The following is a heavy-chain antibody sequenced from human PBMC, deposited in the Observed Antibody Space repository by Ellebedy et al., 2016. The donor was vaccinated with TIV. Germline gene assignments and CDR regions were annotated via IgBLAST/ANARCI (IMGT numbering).Heavy chain of an antibody. D-gene: IGHD3-10*01. V-gene: IGHV3-21*01. CDR3: ARSLRTYYYGSSRGWYFDL. CDR1: GFTFSSYS. J-gene: IGHJ2*01. CDR2: ISSSSSYI. Sequence: GESLKISCAASGFTFSSYSMNWVRQAPGKGLEWVSSISSSSSYIYYADSVKGRFTISRDNAKNSLYLQMNSLRAEDTAVYYCARSLRTYYYGSSRGWYFDLWGRGTLVTVSS.